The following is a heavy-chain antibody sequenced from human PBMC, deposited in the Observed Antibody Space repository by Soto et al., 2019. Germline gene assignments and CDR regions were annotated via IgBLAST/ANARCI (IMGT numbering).Heavy chain of an antibody. D-gene: IGHD6-19*01. CDR3: ATPRQSHYYYYHGMDV. J-gene: IGHJ6*02. V-gene: IGHV1-69*06. Sequence: ASVKVSCKASGGTFSSDAISWVRQAPGQGLEWMGGIIPIFGTANYAQKFQGRVTITADKSTSTAYMELSSLRSEDTAVYYCATPRQSHYYYYHGMDVWGQGTTVTVSS. CDR2: IIPIFGTA. CDR1: GGTFSSDA.